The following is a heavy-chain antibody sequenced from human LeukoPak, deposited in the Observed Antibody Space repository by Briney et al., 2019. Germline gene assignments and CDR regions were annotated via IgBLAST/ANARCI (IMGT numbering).Heavy chain of an antibody. D-gene: IGHD3-3*01. Sequence: ASVKVSCKASGYTFTSYGISWVRQAPGQGLEWMGWISAYNGNTNYAQKLQGRVTMTTDTSTSTAYMELRSLRSDDTAVYYCARVPIEDILEWLFDDYRGQGTLVTVSS. J-gene: IGHJ4*02. V-gene: IGHV1-18*01. CDR3: ARVPIEDILEWLFDDY. CDR1: GYTFTSYG. CDR2: ISAYNGNT.